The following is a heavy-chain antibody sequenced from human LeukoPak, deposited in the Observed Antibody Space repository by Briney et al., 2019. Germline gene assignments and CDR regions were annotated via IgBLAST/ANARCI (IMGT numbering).Heavy chain of an antibody. CDR2: SYPGASDT. CDR3: ARLSVAARPDGDY. V-gene: IGHV5-51*01. J-gene: IGHJ4*02. D-gene: IGHD6-6*01. CDR1: GYSFTSYW. Sequence: RPGESLKISCKGSGYSFTSYWIGWVRQMPGKGLEWMGISYPGASDTRYSPSFQGQVTISADKSISTAYLQWSSLKAADTAMYYCARLSVAARPDGDYWGQGTLVTVSS.